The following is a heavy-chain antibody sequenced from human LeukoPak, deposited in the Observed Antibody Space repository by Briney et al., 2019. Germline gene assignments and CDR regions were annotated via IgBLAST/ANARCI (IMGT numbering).Heavy chain of an antibody. CDR2: MNPNSGNT. J-gene: IGHJ4*02. CDR3: ARRSGWYYFDY. V-gene: IGHV1-8*01. Sequence: ASVKVSCKASGYTFTSYDINWARQATGQGLEWMGWMNPNSGNTGYAQKFQGRVTMTWNTSISTAYMELSSLRSEDTAVYYCARRSGWYYFDYWGQGTLVTVSS. CDR1: GYTFTSYD. D-gene: IGHD6-19*01.